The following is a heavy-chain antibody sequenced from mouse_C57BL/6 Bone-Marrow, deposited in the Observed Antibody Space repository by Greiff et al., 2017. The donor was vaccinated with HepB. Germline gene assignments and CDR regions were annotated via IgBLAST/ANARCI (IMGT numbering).Heavy chain of an antibody. D-gene: IGHD1-1*01. CDR1: GFTFNDYQ. J-gene: IGHJ3*01. CDR3: VKAVSSGSSYTWFAY. Sequence: EVKLVESGGGLVQPGASLRLSCAASGFTFNDYQMSWVRQAPGKAPEWLALIRNKANGYTTEYTASVKGRLTISRDNSQNILYLQMNTLRAEDSATYYCVKAVSSGSSYTWFAYWGQGTLVTVSA. V-gene: IGHV7-4*01. CDR2: IRNKANGYTT.